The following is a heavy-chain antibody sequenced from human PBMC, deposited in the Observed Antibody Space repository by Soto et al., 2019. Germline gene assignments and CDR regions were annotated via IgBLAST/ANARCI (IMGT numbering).Heavy chain of an antibody. Sequence: GASVKVSCKASGYTFTSYDINWVRQATGQGLEWMGWMNPNSGNTGYAQKFQGRVTMTRNTSISTAYMELSSLRSEDTAVYYCARGLDYDILTGFKYYYYMDVWGKGTTVTVSS. CDR1: GYTFTSYD. CDR2: MNPNSGNT. D-gene: IGHD3-9*01. V-gene: IGHV1-8*01. CDR3: ARGLDYDILTGFKYYYYMDV. J-gene: IGHJ6*03.